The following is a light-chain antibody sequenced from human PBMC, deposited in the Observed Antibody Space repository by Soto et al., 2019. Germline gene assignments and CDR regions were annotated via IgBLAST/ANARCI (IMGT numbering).Light chain of an antibody. CDR2: GAS. CDR3: QQWGNSPRVT. J-gene: IGKJ4*01. CDR1: DSVSLSY. Sequence: IVLTQSPGTLSLSPGERATLSCRASDSVSLSYLAWYQQKPGQAPRLLIYGASTRATGIPDRFSGSGSGTDFTLTISRLEPEDSAVYCCQQWGNSPRVTFGGGTKVEIK. V-gene: IGKV3-20*01.